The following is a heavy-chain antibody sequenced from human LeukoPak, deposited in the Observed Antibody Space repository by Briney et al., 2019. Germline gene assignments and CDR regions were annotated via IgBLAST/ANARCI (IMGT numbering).Heavy chain of an antibody. V-gene: IGHV3-74*01. CDR1: EFTVNNNY. D-gene: IGHD6-19*01. J-gene: IGHJ4*02. CDR3: ARVYSSGWDY. Sequence: GGSLRLSCAASEFTVNNNYMSWVRQAPGKGLVWVSRINSDGSSTSYADSVKGRFTISRDNAKNTLYLQMNSLRAEDTAVYYCARVYSSGWDYWGQGTLVTVSS. CDR2: INSDGSST.